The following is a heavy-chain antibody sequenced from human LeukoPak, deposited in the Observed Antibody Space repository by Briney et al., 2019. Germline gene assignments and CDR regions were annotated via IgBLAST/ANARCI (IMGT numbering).Heavy chain of an antibody. D-gene: IGHD6-13*01. V-gene: IGHV1-8*02. CDR2: MNPNSGNT. Sequence: ASVKVSCKASGYTFTSYGISWVRQAPGQGLEWMGWMNPNSGNTGYAQKFQGRVTMTGNTSTTTVYMELSSLRSEDTAVYYCARGYWSSSWSSYYYMDVWGKGTTVTISS. CDR3: ARGYWSSSWSSYYYMDV. J-gene: IGHJ6*03. CDR1: GYTFTSYG.